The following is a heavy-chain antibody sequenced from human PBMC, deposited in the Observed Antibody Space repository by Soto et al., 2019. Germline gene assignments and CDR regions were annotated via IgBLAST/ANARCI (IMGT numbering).Heavy chain of an antibody. CDR2: IWYDGSYK. CDR1: GFTFSNYG. CDR3: AKDEGRYTYGLRDC. Sequence: VGSLRLSCAASGFTFSNYGMHWVRQAPGKGLEWVAVIWYDGSYKYYADSVKGRFTISRDNSRTTLHLQMNSLRAEDTAVYYCAKDEGRYTYGLRDCWGQGTLVTVSS. D-gene: IGHD5-18*01. V-gene: IGHV3-33*06. J-gene: IGHJ4*02.